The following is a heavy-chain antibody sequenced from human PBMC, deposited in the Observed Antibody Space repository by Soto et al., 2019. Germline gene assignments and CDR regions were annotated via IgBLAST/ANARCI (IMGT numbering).Heavy chain of an antibody. CDR1: GYSFTSYW. Sequence: PGESLKISCKGSGYSFTSYWIGWVRQMPGKGLEWMGIIYPGDSDTRYSPSFQGQVTISADKSISTAYLQWSSLKASDTAMYYCARHKGTYSSGWYVGYYYYGMDGWGQGTTVTVSS. CDR3: ARHKGTYSSGWYVGYYYYGMDG. V-gene: IGHV5-51*01. J-gene: IGHJ6*02. CDR2: IYPGDSDT. D-gene: IGHD6-19*01.